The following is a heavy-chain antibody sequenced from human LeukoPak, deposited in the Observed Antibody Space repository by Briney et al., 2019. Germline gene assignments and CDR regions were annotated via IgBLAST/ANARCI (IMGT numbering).Heavy chain of an antibody. V-gene: IGHV4-4*07. Sequence: SETLSLTCTASGGSISSDYWSWIRQPAGKGMEWIGRIYTSGSTNYNPSLKSRVTMSVDTSKNQFSLKLSSVTAADTAVYYCARADSSGWYYFDYWGQGTLVTVSS. CDR2: IYTSGST. CDR1: GGSISSDY. CDR3: ARADSSGWYYFDY. J-gene: IGHJ4*02. D-gene: IGHD6-19*01.